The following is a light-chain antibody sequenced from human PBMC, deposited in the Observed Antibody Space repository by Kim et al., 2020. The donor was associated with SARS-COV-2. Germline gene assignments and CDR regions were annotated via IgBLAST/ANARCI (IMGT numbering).Light chain of an antibody. CDR2: GNS. V-gene: IGLV1-40*01. Sequence: QRVTISCTGSISNIGAGYDVRGYQHLPATAPKLLIYGNSNRPSGVPDRYSGSKSDTSASLAITGLQAEDEADYYCQSYDNSLSGYVFGSGTKVTVL. CDR3: QSYDNSLSGYV. J-gene: IGLJ1*01. CDR1: ISNIGAGYD.